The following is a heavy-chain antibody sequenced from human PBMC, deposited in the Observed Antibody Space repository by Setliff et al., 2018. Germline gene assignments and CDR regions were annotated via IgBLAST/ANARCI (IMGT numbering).Heavy chain of an antibody. V-gene: IGHV1-18*01. CDR1: GYTFTSYG. J-gene: IGHJ3*02. CDR3: ARPYYDSRYAFDI. Sequence: ASVKVSCKASGYTFTSYGISWVRQAPGQGLEWMGWISAYNGNTNYAQKLQGRVTMTTDTSTSTAHMELRSLRSDDTAVYYCARPYYDSRYAFDIWGQGTMVTVSS. D-gene: IGHD3-22*01. CDR2: ISAYNGNT.